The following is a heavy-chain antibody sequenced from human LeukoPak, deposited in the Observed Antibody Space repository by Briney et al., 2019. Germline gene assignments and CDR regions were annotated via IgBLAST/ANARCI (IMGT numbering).Heavy chain of an antibody. V-gene: IGHV3-30*03. CDR1: GFTFSSYG. Sequence: GGSLRLSCAVSGFTFSSYGMYWVRQAPGKGLEWVAVISYDGSNKYYADSVKGRFTISRDNYKNTLYLQMNSLRAEDTAVFYCARDYLYAFDYWGQGTLVTVSS. J-gene: IGHJ4*02. D-gene: IGHD3-16*01. CDR2: ISYDGSNK. CDR3: ARDYLYAFDY.